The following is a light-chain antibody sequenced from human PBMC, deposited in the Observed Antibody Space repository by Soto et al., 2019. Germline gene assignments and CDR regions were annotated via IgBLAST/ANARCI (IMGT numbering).Light chain of an antibody. J-gene: IGKJ1*01. Sequence: NVLTPTPATLAFFSREKGPLSCRASQSVSSYLAFYQQKPGQAPRLLMYEASNRATGIPARFSGSGSGTEFTLTISSLQSEDFAVYYCQQYNNWWTFGQGTKVDI. CDR1: QSVSSY. CDR3: QQYNNWWT. V-gene: IGKV3D-15*01. CDR2: EAS.